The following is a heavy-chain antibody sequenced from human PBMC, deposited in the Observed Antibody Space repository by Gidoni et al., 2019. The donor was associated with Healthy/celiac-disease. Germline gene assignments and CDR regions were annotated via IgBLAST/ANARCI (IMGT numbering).Heavy chain of an antibody. CDR3: AKARGRWLQLGFSDY. J-gene: IGHJ4*02. V-gene: IGHV3-23*01. D-gene: IGHD5-12*01. CDR2: ISSSGGST. Sequence: EVQLLESGGGLVQPGGSLRLSCAASGFTFSSYAMSWVRQAPRKGLEWVSAISSSGGSTYYADSVKGRFTISRDNSKNTLYLQMNSLRAEDTAVYYCAKARGRWLQLGFSDYWGQGTLVTVSS. CDR1: GFTFSSYA.